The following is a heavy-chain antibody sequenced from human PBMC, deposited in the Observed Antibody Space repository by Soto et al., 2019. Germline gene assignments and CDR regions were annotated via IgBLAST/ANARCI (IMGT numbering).Heavy chain of an antibody. CDR3: ARASVRWSWFDY. V-gene: IGHV3-11*01. Sequence: GGSLRLSCGASEFTFSDYYMSWIRQAPGKGLEWVSYISSSGSTIYYADSVKGRFTISRDNAKNSLYLQMNSLRAEDTAVYYCARASVRWSWFDYWGQGTLVTVSS. CDR2: ISSSGSTI. CDR1: EFTFSDYY. D-gene: IGHD3-10*01. J-gene: IGHJ4*02.